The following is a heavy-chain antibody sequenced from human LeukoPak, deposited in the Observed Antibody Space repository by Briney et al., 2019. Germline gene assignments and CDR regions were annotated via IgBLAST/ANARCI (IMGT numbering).Heavy chain of an antibody. CDR1: GFTLSDKW. CDR3: ARAYDSSGYYRYYFDY. CDR2: ISSSGSTI. D-gene: IGHD3-22*01. J-gene: IGHJ4*02. Sequence: GGSLRLSCEGSGFTLSDKWMNWVRQAPGKGLEWVSYISSSGSTIYYADSVKGRFTISRDNAKNSLYLQMNSLRAEDTAVYYCARAYDSSGYYRYYFDYWGQGTLVTVSS. V-gene: IGHV3-48*03.